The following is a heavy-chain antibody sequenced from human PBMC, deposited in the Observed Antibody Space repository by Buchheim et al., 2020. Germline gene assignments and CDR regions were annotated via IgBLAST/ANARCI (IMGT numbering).Heavy chain of an antibody. CDR2: ISYDGSNK. V-gene: IGHV3-30*04. CDR3: ARDGDYYGSGSSNVDP. D-gene: IGHD3-10*01. J-gene: IGHJ5*02. Sequence: QVQPVESGGGVVQPGRSLRLSCAASGFTFSSYAMHWVRQAPGKGLEWVAVISYDGSNKYYADSVKGRFTISRDNSKNTLYLQMNSLRAEDTAVYYCARDGDYYGSGSSNVDPWGQGTL. CDR1: GFTFSSYA.